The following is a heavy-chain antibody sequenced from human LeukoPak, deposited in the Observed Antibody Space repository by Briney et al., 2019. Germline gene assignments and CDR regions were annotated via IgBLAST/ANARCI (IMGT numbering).Heavy chain of an antibody. J-gene: IGHJ4*02. CDR1: GFSFSNFD. V-gene: IGHV3-30*12. CDR2: ISSDGRKT. CDR3: ARNVVWFGEPVRFDY. Sequence: PGGSLKLSCAASGFSFSNFDFHWVRQAPGKGLEWVAFISSDGRKTNYADSVKGRFTISRDNSKNTLYLQMNSLRAEDTAVYYCARNVVWFGEPVRFDYWGQGTLVTVSS. D-gene: IGHD3-10*01.